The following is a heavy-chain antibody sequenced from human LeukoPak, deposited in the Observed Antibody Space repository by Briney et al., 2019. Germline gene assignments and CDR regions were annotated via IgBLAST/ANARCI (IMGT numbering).Heavy chain of an antibody. V-gene: IGHV3-30-3*01. CDR2: ISYDGSNK. D-gene: IGHD6-19*01. CDR1: GFTFNTYW. CDR3: ARDIDSSGWQFFDY. Sequence: GGSLRLSCAASGFTFNTYWMSWVRQAPGKGLEWVAVISYDGSNKYYADSVKGRFTISRDNSKNTLYLQMNSLRAEDTAVYYCARDIDSSGWQFFDYWGQGTLVTVSS. J-gene: IGHJ4*02.